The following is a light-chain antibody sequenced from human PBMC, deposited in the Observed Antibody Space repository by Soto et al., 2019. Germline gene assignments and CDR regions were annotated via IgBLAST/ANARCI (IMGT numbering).Light chain of an antibody. V-gene: IGKV3-20*01. CDR3: QQTNT. J-gene: IGKJ4*01. Sequence: EIVLTQSPGTLSLSPGERATLSCRASQSVSSRYLAWYQQKPGQAPRLLIYDASARATGTPNRFSGSGSGTDFALTISRLEPEDFAVDYCQQTNTFGGGTKVEL. CDR2: DAS. CDR1: QSVSSRY.